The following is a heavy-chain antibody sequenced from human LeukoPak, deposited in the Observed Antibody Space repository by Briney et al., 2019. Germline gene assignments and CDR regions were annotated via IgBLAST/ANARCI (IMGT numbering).Heavy chain of an antibody. V-gene: IGHV3-66*01. CDR3: ARAGDYYGSGSYYVGWFDP. Sequence: SGGSLRLSCAASGFTFSIYAMAWVRQAPGKGLEWVSVIYSGGSTYYADSVKGRFTISRDNSKNTLYLQMNSLRAEDTAVYYCARAGDYYGSGSYYVGWFDPWGQGTLVTVSS. CDR2: IYSGGST. D-gene: IGHD3-10*01. CDR1: GFTFSIYA. J-gene: IGHJ5*02.